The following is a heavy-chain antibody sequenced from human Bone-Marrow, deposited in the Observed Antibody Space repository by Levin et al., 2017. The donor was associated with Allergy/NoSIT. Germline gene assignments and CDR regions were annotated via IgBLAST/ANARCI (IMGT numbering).Heavy chain of an antibody. CDR3: TTDKAVLLWFSEL. Sequence: GESLKISCAASGFTFSNAWMSWVRQAPGKGLEWVGRIKSKTDGGTTDYAAPGKGRFTISRDDSKNTLYLQMNSLKTEDTAVYYCTTDKAVLLWFSELWGQGTMVTVSS. V-gene: IGHV3-15*01. J-gene: IGHJ3*01. CDR1: GFTFSNAW. CDR2: IKSKTDGGTT. D-gene: IGHD3-10*01.